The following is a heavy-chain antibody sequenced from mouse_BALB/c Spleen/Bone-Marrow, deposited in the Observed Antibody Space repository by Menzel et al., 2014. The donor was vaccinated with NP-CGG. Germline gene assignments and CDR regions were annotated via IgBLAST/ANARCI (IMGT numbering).Heavy chain of an antibody. J-gene: IGHJ3*01. V-gene: IGHV1-9*01. CDR3: ARRGHGFARFAY. CDR2: ILPGSGST. Sequence: VKLVESGTELMKPGASVKISCKATGYTFSSYWIEWVNQRPGHGLEWIGEILPGSGSTNYNEKFKGKATFTADTSSNTAYMQLSGLTSEDSAVYYCARRGHGFARFAYWGQGTLVTVSA. CDR1: GYTFSSYW. D-gene: IGHD1-2*01.